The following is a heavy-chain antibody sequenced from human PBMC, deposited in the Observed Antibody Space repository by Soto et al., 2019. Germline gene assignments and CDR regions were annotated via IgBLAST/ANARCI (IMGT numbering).Heavy chain of an antibody. CDR2: ISGDGEST. CDR1: GFSFSKFA. CDR3: ASDWGDDSAFYDAFQV. J-gene: IGHJ3*01. Sequence: EVQLLESGGGVVQPGGALRLSCAASGFSFSKFAVSWARQAPGKGLEWVSAISGDGESTFYVDSVKGRFTISRDNSKNALFLQMNALRVEDTAVYYCASDWGDDSAFYDAFQVWGQGTMVSVSS. D-gene: IGHD3-22*01. V-gene: IGHV3-23*01.